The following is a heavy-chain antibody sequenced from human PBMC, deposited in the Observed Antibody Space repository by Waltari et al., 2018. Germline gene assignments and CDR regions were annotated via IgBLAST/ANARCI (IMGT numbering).Heavy chain of an antibody. D-gene: IGHD2-8*01. CDR1: GYTLTELS. Sequence: QVQLVQSGAEVKKPGASVKVSCKVSGYTLTELSLHWVRPAPGKGLEWMGGFEPEDGETIYAQKFQGRVTMTEDTSTDTAYMELSSLRSEDTAVYYCATVSKWDYYYYMDVWGKGTTVTVSS. V-gene: IGHV1-24*01. CDR3: ATVSKWDYYYYMDV. J-gene: IGHJ6*03. CDR2: FEPEDGET.